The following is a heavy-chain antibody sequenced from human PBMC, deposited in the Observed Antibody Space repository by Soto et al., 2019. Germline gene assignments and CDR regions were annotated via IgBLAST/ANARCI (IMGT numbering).Heavy chain of an antibody. Sequence: LRLSCAASGFTFSSYAMSWVRQAPGKGLEWVSAISGSGGSTYYADSVKGRFTISRDNSKNTLYLQMNSLRAEDTAVYYCANFPDAAAGILGWFDPWGQGTLVTVSS. J-gene: IGHJ5*02. V-gene: IGHV3-23*01. CDR2: ISGSGGST. D-gene: IGHD6-13*01. CDR1: GFTFSSYA. CDR3: ANFPDAAAGILGWFDP.